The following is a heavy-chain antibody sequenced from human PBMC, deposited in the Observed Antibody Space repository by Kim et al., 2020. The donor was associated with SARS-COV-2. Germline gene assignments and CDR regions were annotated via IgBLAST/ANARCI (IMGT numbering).Heavy chain of an antibody. J-gene: IGHJ4*02. D-gene: IGHD6-19*01. Sequence: AVSVKSRITTNPDTSKNQFSLQLNSVTPEDTAVYYCARESGWYGKHYFDYWGQGTLVTVSS. V-gene: IGHV6-1*01. CDR3: ARESGWYGKHYFDY.